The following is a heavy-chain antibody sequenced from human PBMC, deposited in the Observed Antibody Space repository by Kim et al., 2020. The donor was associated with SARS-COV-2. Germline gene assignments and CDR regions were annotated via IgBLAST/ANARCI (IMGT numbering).Heavy chain of an antibody. V-gene: IGHV3-23*01. CDR3: AKWGSGYRFDY. D-gene: IGHD3-22*01. CDR2: LSGSGGST. CDR1: GFIFSSYA. Sequence: GGSLRLSCAASGFIFSSYAMSWVRQAPGKGLESVSGLSGSGGSTYYADSVKGRFTISRDNSKNTLYLQMNSLRAEDPAVYYCAKWGSGYRFDYWGQGTLVTVSS. J-gene: IGHJ4*02.